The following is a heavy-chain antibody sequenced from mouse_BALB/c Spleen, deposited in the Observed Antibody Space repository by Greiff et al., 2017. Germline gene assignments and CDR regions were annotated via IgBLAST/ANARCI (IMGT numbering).Heavy chain of an antibody. Sequence: VQLQQTGPELVKPGASVKISCKASGYSFTDYIMLWVKQSHGKSLEWIGNINPYYGSTSYNLKFKGKATLTVDKSSSTAYMQLNSLTSEDSAVYYCARSGGTTGTSWFAYWGQGTLVTVSA. CDR3: ARSGGTTGTSWFAY. CDR2: INPYYGST. J-gene: IGHJ3*01. CDR1: GYSFTDYI. V-gene: IGHV1-39*01. D-gene: IGHD2-5*01.